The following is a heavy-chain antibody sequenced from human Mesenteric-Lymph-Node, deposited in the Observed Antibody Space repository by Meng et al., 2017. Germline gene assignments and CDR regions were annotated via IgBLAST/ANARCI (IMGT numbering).Heavy chain of an antibody. J-gene: IGHJ3*02. Sequence: GESLKISCTASGFTFGDYAMSWVRQAPGKGLEWVGFIRSKAYGGTTEYAASVKGRFTIARDDSKSIAYQQMISLKTEDTAVYYCNGAGGRSSWYDAFDIWGQGTMVTVSS. D-gene: IGHD6-13*01. CDR2: IRSKAYGGTT. V-gene: IGHV3-49*04. CDR1: GFTFGDYA. CDR3: NGAGGRSSWYDAFDI.